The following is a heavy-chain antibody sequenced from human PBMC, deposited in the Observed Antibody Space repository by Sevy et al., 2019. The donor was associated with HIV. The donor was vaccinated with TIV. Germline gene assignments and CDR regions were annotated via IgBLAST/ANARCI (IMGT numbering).Heavy chain of an antibody. CDR3: ARVGEGCSSTSCYARYYYYYYMDV. V-gene: IGHV3-21*01. CDR2: ISSSSSYT. Sequence: GGSLRLSCAASGFTFSSYSMNWVRQAPGKGLEWVSSISSSSSYTYYADSVKGRFTISRDNAKNRLYLQMNSLRAEDTAVYYCARVGEGCSSTSCYARYYYYYYMDVWGKGTTVTVSS. D-gene: IGHD2-2*01. J-gene: IGHJ6*03. CDR1: GFTFSSYS.